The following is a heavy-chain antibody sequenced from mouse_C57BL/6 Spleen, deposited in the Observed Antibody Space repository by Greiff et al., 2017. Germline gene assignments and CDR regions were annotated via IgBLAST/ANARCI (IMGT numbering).Heavy chain of an antibody. Sequence: EVKVEESGGGLVQPGGSMKLSCVASGFTFSNYWMNWVRQSPEKGLEWVAQIRLKSDNYATHYAESVKGRFTISRDDSKSSVYLQMNNLRAEDTGIYYCTESYYDYDGVAYWGQGTLVTVSA. V-gene: IGHV6-3*01. CDR3: TESYYDYDGVAY. J-gene: IGHJ3*01. CDR2: IRLKSDNYAT. D-gene: IGHD2-4*01. CDR1: GFTFSNYW.